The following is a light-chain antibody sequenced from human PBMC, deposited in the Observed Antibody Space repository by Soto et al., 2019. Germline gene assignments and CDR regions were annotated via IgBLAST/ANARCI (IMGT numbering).Light chain of an antibody. CDR3: LQHNTYPYT. CDR2: AAS. CDR1: QGISNL. Sequence: DLQMTQSPSSLSASVGDRVTITCRVSQGISNLLGWFQHKPGKAPKRLIYAASSLQGGVPSRFSGSGSGTEFTLTITGLQPEDFADYYCLQHNTYPYTFGQGTKLEIK. V-gene: IGKV1-17*01. J-gene: IGKJ2*01.